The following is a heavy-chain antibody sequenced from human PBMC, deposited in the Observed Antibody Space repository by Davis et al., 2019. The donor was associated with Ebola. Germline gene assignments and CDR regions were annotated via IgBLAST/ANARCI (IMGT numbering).Heavy chain of an antibody. CDR1: GGSFSGYY. D-gene: IGHD5-12*01. CDR2: INHSGST. Sequence: MPGGSLRLSCAVYGGSFSGYYWSWIRQPPGKGLEWIGEINHSGSTNYNPSLKSRVTISVDTSKNQFSLKLSSVTAADTAVYYCARDNIVATTNDAFDIWGQGTMVTVSS. CDR3: ARDNIVATTNDAFDI. J-gene: IGHJ3*02. V-gene: IGHV4-34*01.